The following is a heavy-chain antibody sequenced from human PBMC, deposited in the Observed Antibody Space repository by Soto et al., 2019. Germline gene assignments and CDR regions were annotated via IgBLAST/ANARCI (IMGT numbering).Heavy chain of an antibody. Sequence: ASVKVSCKASGYTFTGYYIHWVRQAPGQGLEWMGWINPISGGTNYAQKFQGCVTMTRDTSIRTAYMELSRLSSDDTAVYYCATSRVRIAVAGETEYYFDYWGQGTLVTVSS. CDR2: INPISGGT. CDR3: ATSRVRIAVAGETEYYFDY. D-gene: IGHD6-19*01. CDR1: GYTFTGYY. J-gene: IGHJ4*02. V-gene: IGHV1-2*04.